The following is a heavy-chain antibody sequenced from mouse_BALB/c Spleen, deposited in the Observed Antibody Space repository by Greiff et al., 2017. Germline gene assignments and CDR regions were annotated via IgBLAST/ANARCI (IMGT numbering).Heavy chain of an antibody. CDR2: ISSGGSYT. D-gene: IGHD2-2*01. CDR3: TRDGDYGYGDEGYWYFDV. V-gene: IGHV5-6-4*01. Sequence: EVQLVESGGGLVKPGGSLKLSCAASGFTFSSYTMSWVRQTPEKRLEWVATISSGGSYTYYPDSVKGRFTISRDNAKNTLYLQMSSLKSEDTAMYYCTRDGDYGYGDEGYWYFDVWGAGTTVTVSS. J-gene: IGHJ1*01. CDR1: GFTFSSYT.